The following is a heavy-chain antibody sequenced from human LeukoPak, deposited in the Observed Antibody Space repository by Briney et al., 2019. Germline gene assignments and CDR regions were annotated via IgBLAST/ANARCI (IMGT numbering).Heavy chain of an antibody. V-gene: IGHV7-4-1*02. D-gene: IGHD3-22*01. J-gene: IGHJ4*02. CDR2: INTNTGNP. CDR3: ARPKDRYYYDSSGYYN. CDR1: GYTFTSYA. Sequence: ASVKVSCKASGYTFTSYAMNWVRQAPGQGLEWMGWINTNTGNPTYAQGFTGRFVFSLDTSVSTAYLRISSLKAEDTAVYYCARPKDRYYYDSSGYYNWGQGTLVTVSS.